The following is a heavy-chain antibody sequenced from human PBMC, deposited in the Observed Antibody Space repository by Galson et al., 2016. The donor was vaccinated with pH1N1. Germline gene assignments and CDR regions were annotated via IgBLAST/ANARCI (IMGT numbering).Heavy chain of an antibody. CDR1: GFTFSNYW. CDR3: ARAIGSRSAY. D-gene: IGHD3-16*02. Sequence: SLRLSCAASGFTFSNYWMHWVRQVPGKGLEWVANIEEDGSETYYVDSVRGRFTISRDNAKNSIYLQMNSLRDEDTALYYCARAIGSRSAYWGQGTLVTVS. J-gene: IGHJ4*02. CDR2: IEEDGSET. V-gene: IGHV3-7*01.